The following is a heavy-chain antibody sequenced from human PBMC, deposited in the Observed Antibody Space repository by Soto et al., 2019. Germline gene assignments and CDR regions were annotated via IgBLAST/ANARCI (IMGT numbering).Heavy chain of an antibody. Sequence: EVQLVESGGGLVKPGGSLSLSCAASGFTFGNYYMNWARRAPGKGLGWVSSISSSSSFVFYADSVKGRFTISRDNAKNSLYLQMDSLRAEDTAVYYCARASARWTFGGVFALGQGTLVTVSS. CDR2: ISSSSSFV. CDR3: ARASARWTFGGVFA. D-gene: IGHD3-16*02. CDR1: GFTFGNYY. V-gene: IGHV3-21*01. J-gene: IGHJ5*02.